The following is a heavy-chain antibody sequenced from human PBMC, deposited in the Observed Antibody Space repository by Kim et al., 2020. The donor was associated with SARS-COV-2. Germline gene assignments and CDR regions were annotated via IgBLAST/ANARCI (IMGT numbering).Heavy chain of an antibody. CDR3: ARELSEGLELR. V-gene: IGHV1-69*01. Sequence: NYAQKVQGRVTITADESTSTAYMELSRLRSEDTAVYYCARELSEGLELRWGQGTLVTVSS. J-gene: IGHJ4*02. D-gene: IGHD1-7*01.